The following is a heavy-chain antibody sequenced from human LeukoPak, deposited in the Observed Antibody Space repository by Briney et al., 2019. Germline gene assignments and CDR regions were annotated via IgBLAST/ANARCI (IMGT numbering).Heavy chain of an antibody. Sequence: PGGSLRLSCAASGFTFSSYGMHWVRQAPGKGLEWVAVISYDGSNKYYADSVKGRFTISRDNSKNTLYLQMNSLRAEDTAVYYCAKDGGYCSSTSCYEGSFDYWGQGTLVTVSS. J-gene: IGHJ4*02. CDR2: ISYDGSNK. CDR1: GFTFSSYG. CDR3: AKDGGYCSSTSCYEGSFDY. D-gene: IGHD2-2*01. V-gene: IGHV3-30*18.